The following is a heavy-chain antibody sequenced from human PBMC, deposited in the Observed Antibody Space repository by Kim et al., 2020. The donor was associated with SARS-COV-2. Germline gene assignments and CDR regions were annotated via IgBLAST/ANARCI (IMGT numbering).Heavy chain of an antibody. CDR1: GFIFADYY. D-gene: IGHD3-16*01. V-gene: IGHV3-11*01. CDR2: ITSGGEAI. J-gene: IGHJ1*01. CDR3: ASGGHLTVFRDH. Sequence: GGSLRLSCAASGFIFADYYMTWIRQAPGKGLEWVSYITSGGEAIYYADSVRGRFTISRDNTNNLLYLHMSSLRPEDTAVYYCASGGHLTVFRDHWRQDNRISVS.